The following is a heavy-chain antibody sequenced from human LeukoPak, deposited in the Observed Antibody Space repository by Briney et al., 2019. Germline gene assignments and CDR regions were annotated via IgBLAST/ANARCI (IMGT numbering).Heavy chain of an antibody. V-gene: IGHV3-23*01. D-gene: IGHD6-13*01. CDR3: AKSGYSSSWYNY. Sequence: GGSLRLSCAASGFTFSSYGMSWVRQAPGKGLEWVSAISGSGGSTYYADSVKGRFTISRDNAKNSLYLQMNSLRAEDTAVYYCAKSGYSSSWYNYWGQGTLVTVSS. J-gene: IGHJ4*02. CDR1: GFTFSSYG. CDR2: ISGSGGST.